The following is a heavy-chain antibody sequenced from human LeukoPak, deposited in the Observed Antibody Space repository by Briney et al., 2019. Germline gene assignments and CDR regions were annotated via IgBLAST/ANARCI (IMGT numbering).Heavy chain of an antibody. CDR3: ARDRLRFYYDSRGIDY. CDR1: GFTFSSYS. J-gene: IGHJ4*02. CDR2: ISSSSSYI. V-gene: IGHV3-21*01. Sequence: GGSLRLSCAASGFTFSSYSMNWVRQAPGKGLESVSSISSSSSYIYYADSVKGRFTISRDNAKNSLYLQMNSLRAEDTAVYYCARDRLRFYYDSRGIDYWGQGTLVTVSS. D-gene: IGHD3-22*01.